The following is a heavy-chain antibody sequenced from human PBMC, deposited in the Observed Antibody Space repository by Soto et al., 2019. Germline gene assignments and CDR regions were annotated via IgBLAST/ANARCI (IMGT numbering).Heavy chain of an antibody. J-gene: IGHJ4*02. CDR2: ISHWGKT. CDR3: ARDLDGSGSYYTDY. CDR1: GYTFTNFG. V-gene: IGHV1-18*01. Sequence: QVQLVQSGAEVKKPGASVKVSCKASGYTFTNFGISWVRQAPGQGLEWMGWISHWGKTNYAQKLQGRVTMTTDTSGSTAFMELRRLTSYDTAMYFCARDLDGSGSYYTDYWGQGTLVTVSS. D-gene: IGHD3-10*01.